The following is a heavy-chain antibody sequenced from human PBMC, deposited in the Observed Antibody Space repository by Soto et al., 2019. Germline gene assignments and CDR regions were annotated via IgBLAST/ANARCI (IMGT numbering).Heavy chain of an antibody. J-gene: IGHJ5*02. CDR3: AREYSDGWFDP. V-gene: IGHV3-30-3*01. CDR2: ISYDGSNK. Sequence: QVQLVESGGGVVQPGRSLRLSCAASGFTFSIYAMHWVRQAPGKGLEWVAVISYDGSNKYYADSVKGRFTISRDNSKNTVYLQMISLRAEESAVYYCAREYSDGWFDPWGQGTLVTVSS. CDR1: GFTFSIYA. D-gene: IGHD2-21*01.